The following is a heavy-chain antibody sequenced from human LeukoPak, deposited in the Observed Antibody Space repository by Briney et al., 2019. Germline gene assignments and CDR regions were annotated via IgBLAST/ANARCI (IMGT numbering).Heavy chain of an antibody. J-gene: IGHJ4*02. D-gene: IGHD6-19*01. CDR2: INPNSGGT. Sequence: GASVKVSCKASGYTFTGYYMHWVRQAPGQGLEWMGWINPNSGGTNYAQKFQGRVTMTRDTSISTAYMELSRLRSDDTAVYYCAKAGGGSSGWPFDYSGQGTLVTVSS. CDR3: AKAGGGSSGWPFDY. V-gene: IGHV1-2*02. CDR1: GYTFTGYY.